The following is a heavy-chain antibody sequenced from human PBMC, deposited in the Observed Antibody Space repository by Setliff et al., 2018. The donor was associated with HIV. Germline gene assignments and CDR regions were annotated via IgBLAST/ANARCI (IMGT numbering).Heavy chain of an antibody. CDR1: GGSISSSYY. D-gene: IGHD1-26*01. Sequence: SETLSLTCLVSGGSISSSYYWGWIRQPPGMGLEWIGSMYYLGSTYYNPSLKSRVTISVDTSKKQLSLKLTSVTAADTAVYYCARQAGTGSHPEGWFDPRGQGTLVTSPQ. J-gene: IGHJ5*02. CDR2: MYYLGST. CDR3: ARQAGTGSHPEGWFDP. V-gene: IGHV4-39*01.